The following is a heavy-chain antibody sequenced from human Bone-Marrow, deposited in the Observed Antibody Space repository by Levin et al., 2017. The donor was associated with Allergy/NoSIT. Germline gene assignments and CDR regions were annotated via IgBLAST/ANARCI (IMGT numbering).Heavy chain of an antibody. V-gene: IGHV5-51*01. CDR3: ARRAYCAGDCTLQPQSYHAMDV. CDR1: GYTFTDYC. D-gene: IGHD2-21*02. CDR2: ICPGVADV. J-gene: IGHJ6*02. Sequence: EASVKVSCEGSGYTFTDYCFVWMRQMPGKGLEWVGIICPGVADVRSDPSLQGHVTLSLDKSLASTSLEWNSVRASDTAKYYCARRAYCAGDCTLQPQSYHAMDVWGQGTTVTVSS.